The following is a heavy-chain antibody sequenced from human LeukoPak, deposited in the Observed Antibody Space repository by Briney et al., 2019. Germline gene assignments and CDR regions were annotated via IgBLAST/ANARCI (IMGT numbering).Heavy chain of an antibody. CDR2: ISGGGDTT. J-gene: IGHJ4*02. CDR3: AKAANYDILTGYYLDY. Sequence: PGGSLRLSCAASGFTFSSYAMSWVRQAPGKGLDWVSVISGGGDTTYYADSVKGRFTISRDNSKNTLYLQMNNLRGEDTAIYYCAKAANYDILTGYYLDYWGQGTLVTVSS. CDR1: GFTFSSYA. V-gene: IGHV3-23*01. D-gene: IGHD3-9*01.